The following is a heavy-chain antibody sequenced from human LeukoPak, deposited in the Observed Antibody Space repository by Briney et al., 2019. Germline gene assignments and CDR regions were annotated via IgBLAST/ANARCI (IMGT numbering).Heavy chain of an antibody. Sequence: PSETLSLTCAVYGGSFSGYYWSWIRQPPGKGLEWIGEINHSGSTNYNPSLKSRVTISVDTSKNQFSLKLSSVTAADTAVYYCAGGESKPPPQYDYWGQGTLVTVSS. CDR3: AGGESKPPPQYDY. CDR1: GGSFSGYY. J-gene: IGHJ4*02. D-gene: IGHD1-14*01. V-gene: IGHV4-34*01. CDR2: INHSGST.